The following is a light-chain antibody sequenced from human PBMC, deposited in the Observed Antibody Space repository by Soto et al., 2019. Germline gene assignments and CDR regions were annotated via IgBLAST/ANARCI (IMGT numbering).Light chain of an antibody. CDR2: GAS. CDR3: QQYGSSSWT. Sequence: ERVFTQSPGTQSLSPGERATLSCRASQSVSSSYLAWYQQKPGQAPRLLIYGASSRATGIPDRFSGSGSGTDFTLTISRLEPEDFAVYYCQQYGSSSWTFGQGTRWIS. J-gene: IGKJ1*01. V-gene: IGKV3-20*01. CDR1: QSVSSSY.